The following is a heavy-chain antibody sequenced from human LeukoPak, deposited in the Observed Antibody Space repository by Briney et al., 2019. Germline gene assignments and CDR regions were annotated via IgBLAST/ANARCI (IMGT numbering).Heavy chain of an antibody. CDR3: AVYNGYSSGWEGMDV. Sequence: SETLSLTCHVSGGSISSSNYYWGWIRQPPGKGLEWIGSIYYSGSTYYNPSLKSRVTISVDTSKNQFSLKLSSVTAADTAVYYCAVYNGYSSGWEGMDVWGQGTTVTVSS. CDR2: IYYSGST. D-gene: IGHD6-19*01. J-gene: IGHJ6*02. CDR1: GGSISSSNYY. V-gene: IGHV4-39*01.